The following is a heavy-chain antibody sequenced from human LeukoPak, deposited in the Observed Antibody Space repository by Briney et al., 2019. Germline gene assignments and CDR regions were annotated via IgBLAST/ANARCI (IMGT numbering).Heavy chain of an antibody. V-gene: IGHV1-46*01. CDR1: GYTFTSYY. J-gene: IGHJ4*02. D-gene: IGHD6-13*01. CDR3: ARDLRYSSSWPPGLGY. Sequence: ASVKVSCKASGYTFTSYYMHWVRQAPGQGFEWMGIISPSGGSTSYAQKFQGRVTMTRDTSTSTVYMELSSLRSEDTAVYYCARDLRYSSSWPPGLGYWGQGTLVTVSS. CDR2: ISPSGGST.